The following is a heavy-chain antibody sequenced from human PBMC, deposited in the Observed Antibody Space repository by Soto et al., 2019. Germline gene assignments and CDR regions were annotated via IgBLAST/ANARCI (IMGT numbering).Heavy chain of an antibody. J-gene: IGHJ3*02. V-gene: IGHV3-53*04. CDR1: GFTVSSNY. Sequence: GGSLRLSFAASGFTVSSNYMSWVRQAPGKGLEWVSVIYSGGSTYYADSVKGRFTISRHNSKNTLYLQMNSLRAEDTAVYYCARVLTNDFWSGYDAFDIWGQGTMVTVSS. CDR2: IYSGGST. CDR3: ARVLTNDFWSGYDAFDI. D-gene: IGHD3-3*01.